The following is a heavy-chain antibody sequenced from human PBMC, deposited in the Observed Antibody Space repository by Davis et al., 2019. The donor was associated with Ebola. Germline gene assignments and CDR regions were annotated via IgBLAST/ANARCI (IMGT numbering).Heavy chain of an antibody. CDR2: IIPIFGPT. CDR3: AREYNWNSGMDV. V-gene: IGHV1-69*13. J-gene: IGHJ6*02. CDR1: GGTFSSYA. Sequence: SVKVSCKASGGTFSSYAISWVRQAPGEGLEWMGGIIPIFGPTNYALKFQGRVTITADESTTTAYMELSSLRSEDTAIYYCAREYNWNSGMDVWGQGTTVIVSS. D-gene: IGHD1-20*01.